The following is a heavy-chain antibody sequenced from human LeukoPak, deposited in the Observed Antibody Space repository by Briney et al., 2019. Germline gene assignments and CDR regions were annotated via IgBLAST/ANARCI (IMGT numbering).Heavy chain of an antibody. CDR3: ARARRRVGYCSSTSCLGLYYFDY. Sequence: GGSLRLSCAASGFTVGSNYMSWVRQAPGKGLEWVSVIYSGGSTYYADSVKGRFTISRDNSKNTLYLQMNSLRAEDTAVYYCARARRRVGYCSSTSCLGLYYFDYWGQGTLVTVSS. J-gene: IGHJ4*02. V-gene: IGHV3-53*01. D-gene: IGHD2-2*01. CDR2: IYSGGST. CDR1: GFTVGSNY.